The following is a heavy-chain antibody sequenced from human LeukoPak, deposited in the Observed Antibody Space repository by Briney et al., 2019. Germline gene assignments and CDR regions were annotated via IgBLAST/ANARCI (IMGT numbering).Heavy chain of an antibody. J-gene: IGHJ4*02. V-gene: IGHV3-48*03. Sequence: GGSLRLSCAASGFTFSSYEMNWVRQAPGKGLEWVSSISRSATTIYYADSVKGRFTISRDDAENTLYLQMNSLRAEDTAVYYCXXXVGSYYDSSGYYLGFDYWGQGTLATVSS. CDR3: XXXVGSYYDSSGYYLGFDY. CDR2: ISRSATTI. D-gene: IGHD3-22*01. CDR1: GFTFSSYE.